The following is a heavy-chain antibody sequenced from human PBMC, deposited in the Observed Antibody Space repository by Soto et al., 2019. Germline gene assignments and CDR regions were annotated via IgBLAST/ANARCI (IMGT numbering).Heavy chain of an antibody. V-gene: IGHV4-4*07. J-gene: IGHJ3*02. CDR3: ARDECSGGSCYYSGGQNDAFDI. D-gene: IGHD2-15*01. CDR2: IYTSGST. CDR1: GGSISSYY. Sequence: KTSETLSLTCTVSGGSISSYYWSWIRQPAGKGLEWIGRIYTSGSTNYNPSLKSRVTMSVDTSKNQFSLKLSSVTAADTAVYYCARDECSGGSCYYSGGQNDAFDILGQGTMVTVS.